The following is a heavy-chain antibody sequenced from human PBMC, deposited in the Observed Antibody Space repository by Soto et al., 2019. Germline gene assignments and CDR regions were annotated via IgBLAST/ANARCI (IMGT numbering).Heavy chain of an antibody. V-gene: IGHV3-23*01. CDR1: VFTFSSYA. J-gene: IGHJ3*02. D-gene: IGHD4-17*01. Sequence: PGGSLRLSCAASVFTFSSYAMIWVRQAPGKGLEWVSAISGSGGSTYYADSVKGRFTISRDNSKNTLYLQMNSLRAEDTAVYYCAKVGAYGDYGALAFDIWGQGTMVTVSS. CDR2: ISGSGGST. CDR3: AKVGAYGDYGALAFDI.